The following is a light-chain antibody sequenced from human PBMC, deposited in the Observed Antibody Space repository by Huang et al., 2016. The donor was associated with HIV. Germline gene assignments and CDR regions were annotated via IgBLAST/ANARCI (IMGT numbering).Light chain of an antibody. CDR1: RDISTF. CDR2: AAS. J-gene: IGKJ1*01. CDR3: QKYDSAPRT. Sequence: MTQSPPSLSASIGDRVTLPCRASRDISTFLAWYQQKPGKPPRLLIYAASILHSGVPSRFSGGGSGTNFTLTVGSLQPEDVANYYCQKYDSAPRTFGQGTKLEL. V-gene: IGKV1-27*01.